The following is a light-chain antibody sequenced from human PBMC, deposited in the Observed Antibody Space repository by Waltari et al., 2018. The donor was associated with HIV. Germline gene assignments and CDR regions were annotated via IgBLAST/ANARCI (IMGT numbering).Light chain of an antibody. CDR2: EDS. CDR3: YSTDNSGHHRV. CDR1: ALPKKY. J-gene: IGLJ2*01. V-gene: IGLV3-10*01. Sequence: SYELTQPPSVAVSPGQTARITCNGDALPKKYASWYQQKSGHAPVLVIYEDSKRPSGFPERFSGSSSGTTATLTISGAQVEDEADYYCYSTDNSGHHRVFGTGTKLTVL.